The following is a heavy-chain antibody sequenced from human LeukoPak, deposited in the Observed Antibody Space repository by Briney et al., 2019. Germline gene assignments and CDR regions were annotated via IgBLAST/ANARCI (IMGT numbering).Heavy chain of an antibody. CDR1: EFTFSSYA. J-gene: IGHJ4*02. Sequence: GGSLRLSCAASEFTFSSYAMHWVRQAPGKGLEWVAVISYDGSKKYYAESVKGRFTISRDNSKNTLYLQMNSLRAEDTAVYYCARDRRGGYSYGYSDYWGQGTLVTVSS. D-gene: IGHD5-18*01. V-gene: IGHV3-30-3*01. CDR2: ISYDGSKK. CDR3: ARDRRGGYSYGYSDY.